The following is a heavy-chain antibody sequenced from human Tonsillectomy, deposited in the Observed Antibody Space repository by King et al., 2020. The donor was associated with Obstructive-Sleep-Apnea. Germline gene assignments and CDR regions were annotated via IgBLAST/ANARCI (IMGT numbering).Heavy chain of an antibody. D-gene: IGHD1-26*01. CDR2: MYPGGTT. CDR3: ASDRRMELGRSGGFDP. CDR1: GFNVSGNY. Sequence: ESGGGLVQPGGSLRLSCAASGFNVSGNYMSWVRQAPGKGLEWVSVMYPGGTTYYADSVKGRFTLSRDNSNNTLLLQMNSLRVEETAEYYCASDRRMELGRSGGFDPWGQGALVTVSS. V-gene: IGHV3-66*01. J-gene: IGHJ5*02.